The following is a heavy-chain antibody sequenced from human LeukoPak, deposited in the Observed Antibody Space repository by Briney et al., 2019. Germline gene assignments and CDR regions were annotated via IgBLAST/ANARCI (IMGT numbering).Heavy chain of an antibody. Sequence: SETLSLTCTVSGGSISSSSYYWGWIRQPPGKGLEWIGSIYYGGSTYYNPSLKSRVTISVDTSKNLFSLKLSSVTAADTAVYYCARGDIVVVPAAPSPSKRRNTAMPRRGAFDIWGQGTMVTVSS. CDR1: GGSISSSSYY. J-gene: IGHJ3*02. D-gene: IGHD2-2*01. CDR3: ARGDIVVVPAAPSPSKRRNTAMPRRGAFDI. V-gene: IGHV4-39*01. CDR2: IYYGGST.